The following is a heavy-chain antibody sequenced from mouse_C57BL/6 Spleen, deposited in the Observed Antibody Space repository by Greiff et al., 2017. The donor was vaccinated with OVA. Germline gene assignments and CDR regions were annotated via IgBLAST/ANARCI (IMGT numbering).Heavy chain of an antibody. Sequence: EVQLQQSGTVLARPGASVKMSCKTSGYTFTSYWMHWVKQRPGQGLEWIGAIYPGNSDTSYNQKFKGKAKLTAVTSASTAYMELSSLTNEDSAVYYCARSIYYYGSSHGYFDVWGTGTTVTVSS. V-gene: IGHV1-5*01. D-gene: IGHD1-1*01. CDR2: IYPGNSDT. J-gene: IGHJ1*03. CDR3: ARSIYYYGSSHGYFDV. CDR1: GYTFTSYW.